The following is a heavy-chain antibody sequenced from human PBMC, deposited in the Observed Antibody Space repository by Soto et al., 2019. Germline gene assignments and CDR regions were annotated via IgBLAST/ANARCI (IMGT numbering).Heavy chain of an antibody. CDR2: IWYDGSNK. CDR1: GFTFSSYG. Sequence: QVQLVESGGGVVQPGRSLRLSCAASGFTFSSYGMHWVRQAPGKGLEWVAVIWYDGSNKYYADSVKGRFTISRDNSKNTLYLQMNSLRAEDTAVYYCARDANIVVVPAAGGPPLDGAAFDYWGQGTLVTVSS. V-gene: IGHV3-33*01. J-gene: IGHJ4*02. CDR3: ARDANIVVVPAAGGPPLDGAAFDY. D-gene: IGHD2-2*01.